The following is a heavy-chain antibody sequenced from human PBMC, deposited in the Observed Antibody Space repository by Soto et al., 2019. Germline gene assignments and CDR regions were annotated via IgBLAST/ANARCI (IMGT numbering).Heavy chain of an antibody. J-gene: IGHJ6*03. D-gene: IGHD1-1*01. Sequence: GGSLRLSCAASGFTFSSYAMSWVRQAPGKGLEWVSVIYSGGSTYYADSVKGRFTISRHNSKNTLYLQMNSLRAEDTAVYYCAADTTYYYYYMDVWGKGTTVTVSS. CDR1: GFTFSSYA. CDR2: IYSGGST. CDR3: AADTTYYYYYMDV. V-gene: IGHV3-53*04.